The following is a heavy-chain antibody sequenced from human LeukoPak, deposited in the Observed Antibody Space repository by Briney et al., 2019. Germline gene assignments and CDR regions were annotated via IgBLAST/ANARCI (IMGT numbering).Heavy chain of an antibody. J-gene: IGHJ4*02. D-gene: IGHD3-22*01. CDR2: ISSNGGST. CDR1: GFTFSSYA. V-gene: IGHV3-64D*06. Sequence: GGSLRLSCSASGFTFSSYAMHWVRQAPGKGLEYVSAISSNGGSTYYADSVKGRFTISRDNSKNTLYLQMSSLRAEDTAVYYCVKGYYDSSGYEHFDYWGQGTPVTVSS. CDR3: VKGYYDSSGYEHFDY.